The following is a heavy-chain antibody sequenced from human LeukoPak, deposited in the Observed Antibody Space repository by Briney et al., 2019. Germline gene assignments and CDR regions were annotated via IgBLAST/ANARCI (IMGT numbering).Heavy chain of an antibody. D-gene: IGHD6-19*01. CDR3: AREDYGSGWTGWFDP. CDR2: ISSSSGYI. J-gene: IGHJ5*02. V-gene: IGHV3-21*01. CDR1: GFTFSLYT. Sequence: GGSLRLSCAASGFTFSLYTMNWVRQAPGQGLEWVSSISSSSGYIYYADSVKGRFTISRDNAENSLYLQMNSLRAEDTAIYFCAREDYGSGWTGWFDPWGQGTLVTVSS.